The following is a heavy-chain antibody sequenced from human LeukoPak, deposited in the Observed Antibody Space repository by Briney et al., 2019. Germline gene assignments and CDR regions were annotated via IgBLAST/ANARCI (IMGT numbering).Heavy chain of an antibody. J-gene: IGHJ4*02. CDR2: ISGGGDT. Sequence: QTGGSLRLSCAASGFTVSSDYMNWVRQAPGKGLEWVSVISGGGDTYYAESVKGRFTISRDNSKNTLYLQMNSLRGEDTAVYYCARDSEVSSSWSLDYWGQGTLVTVSS. V-gene: IGHV3-66*01. CDR1: GFTVSSDY. CDR3: ARDSEVSSSWSLDY. D-gene: IGHD6-13*01.